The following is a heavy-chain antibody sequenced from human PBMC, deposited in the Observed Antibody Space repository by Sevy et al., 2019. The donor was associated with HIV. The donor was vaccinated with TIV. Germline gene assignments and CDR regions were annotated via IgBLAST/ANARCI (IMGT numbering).Heavy chain of an antibody. D-gene: IGHD4-4*01. CDR2: RKEDGSGK. Sequence: GGSLRLSCEASGFSFSSSWMSWVSQAPGKGLEWVANRKEDGSGKFYVDSVKGRFTISRDNTKNSLYLQMNSLRAEETAVYYCARVGGYYSNYRFDDWGQGTLVTVSS. J-gene: IGHJ4*02. CDR3: ARVGGYYSNYRFDD. CDR1: GFSFSSSW. V-gene: IGHV3-7*01.